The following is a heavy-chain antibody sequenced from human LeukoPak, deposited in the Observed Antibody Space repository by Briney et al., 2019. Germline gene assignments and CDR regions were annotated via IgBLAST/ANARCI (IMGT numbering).Heavy chain of an antibody. CDR3: AKVGSGWSYGMDV. CDR1: GFTFDDYA. D-gene: IGHD6-19*01. CDR2: ISWNSGSI. Sequence: GRSLRLSCAASGFTFDDYAMHWVRQAPGKGLEWVSGISWNSGSIGYADSVKGRFTISRDYAKNSLYLQMNSLRAEDTALYYCAKVGSGWSYGMDVWGQGTTVTVSS. V-gene: IGHV3-9*01. J-gene: IGHJ6*02.